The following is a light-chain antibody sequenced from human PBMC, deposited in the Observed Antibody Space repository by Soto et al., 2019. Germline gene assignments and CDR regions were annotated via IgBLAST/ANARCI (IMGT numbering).Light chain of an antibody. V-gene: IGKV3-15*01. CDR1: QSLNNN. CDR3: QQYNKWHPYT. CDR2: GAS. Sequence: EIVMTQSPATLSVSPGERATLSCRASQSLNNNLAWYQQKPGQAPRLLIYGASTRATGIPARFSGSGSGTEFTLTISSLQSEDFAVYCCQQYNKWHPYTFGQGTKLEIK. J-gene: IGKJ2*01.